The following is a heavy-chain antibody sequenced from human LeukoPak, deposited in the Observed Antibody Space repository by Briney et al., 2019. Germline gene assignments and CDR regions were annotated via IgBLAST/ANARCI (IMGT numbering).Heavy chain of an antibody. CDR1: GGSISSSSYY. D-gene: IGHD5-12*01. J-gene: IGHJ4*02. V-gene: IGHV4-39*01. Sequence: PSETLSLTCTVSGGSISSSSYYWGWIRQPPGKGLEWIRSIYYSGSTYYNPSLKSRVTISVDTSKNQFSLKLSSVTAADTAVYYCARHGLLGYSRDLFDYWGQGTLVTVSS. CDR3: ARHGLLGYSRDLFDY. CDR2: IYYSGST.